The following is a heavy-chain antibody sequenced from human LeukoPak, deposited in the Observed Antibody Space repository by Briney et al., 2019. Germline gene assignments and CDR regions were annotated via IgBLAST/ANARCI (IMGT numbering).Heavy chain of an antibody. J-gene: IGHJ4*02. CDR2: ISGDGSVT. V-gene: IGHV3-74*01. CDR3: ALDPGY. CDR1: GFTLRNYW. D-gene: IGHD6-13*01. Sequence: PGGSLRLSCAASGFTLRNYWMHWVRQVPGKRLVWVSRISGDGSVTNYADSVKGRFTISRDNSKNTLYLQMNRLIVEDTAVYYCALDPGYWGQGTLVTVSS.